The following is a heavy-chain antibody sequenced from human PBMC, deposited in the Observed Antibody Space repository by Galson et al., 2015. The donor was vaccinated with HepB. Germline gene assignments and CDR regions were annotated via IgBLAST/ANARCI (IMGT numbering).Heavy chain of an antibody. J-gene: IGHJ3*02. CDR2: INAGNGNT. CDR3: ARAPNHYYDSSGQVAFDI. D-gene: IGHD3-22*01. CDR1: GYTFTSYA. Sequence: SVKVSCKASGYTFTSYAMHWVRQAPGQRLEWMGWINAGNGNTKYSQKFQGRVTITRDTSASTAYMELSSLRSEDTAVYYCARAPNHYYDSSGQVAFDIWGQGTMVTVSS. V-gene: IGHV1-3*01.